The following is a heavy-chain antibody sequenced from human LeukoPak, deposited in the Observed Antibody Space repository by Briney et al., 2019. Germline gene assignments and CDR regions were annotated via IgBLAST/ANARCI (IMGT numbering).Heavy chain of an antibody. D-gene: IGHD3-10*01. V-gene: IGHV1-2*02. CDR2: INPNSGGT. J-gene: IGHJ4*02. CDR1: GYTFTGYY. CDR3: ARPSLFGESYYFDY. Sequence: ASVKVSCKASGYTFTGYYMHWVRRAPGQGLEWMGWINPNSGGTNYAQKFQGRVTMTRDTSISTAYMELSRLRSDDTAVYYCARPSLFGESYYFDYWGQGTLVTVSS.